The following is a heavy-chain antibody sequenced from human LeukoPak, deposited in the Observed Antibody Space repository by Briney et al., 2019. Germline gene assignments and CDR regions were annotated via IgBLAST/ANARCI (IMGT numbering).Heavy chain of an antibody. D-gene: IGHD4-23*01. CDR2: IGSRGAST. Sequence: PGGSLRLSCAASGFTFSSSVMSWVRQAPGKGLEWVSIIGSRGASTYYADSVKGRFTISRDNSKNTLYLQMNSLRAEDTAVYYCAKDYATVGDYDYWGQGTLVTVSS. CDR3: AKDYATVGDYDY. CDR1: GFTFSSSV. V-gene: IGHV3-23*01. J-gene: IGHJ4*02.